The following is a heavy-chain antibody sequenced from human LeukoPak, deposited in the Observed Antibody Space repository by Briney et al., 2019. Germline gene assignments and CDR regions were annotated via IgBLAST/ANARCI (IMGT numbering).Heavy chain of an antibody. J-gene: IGHJ4*02. V-gene: IGHV1-24*01. D-gene: IGHD3-10*01. CDR2: FDPEDGET. Sequence: GGSLRLSCAASGFTFSSYGMHWVRQAPGKGLEWMGGFDPEDGETIYAQKFQGRVTMTEDTSTDTAYMELSSLRSEDTAVYYCATSKNPFMIRVVIITSAFNYWGQGTLVTVSS. CDR3: ATSKNPFMIRVVIITSAFNY. CDR1: GFTFSSYG.